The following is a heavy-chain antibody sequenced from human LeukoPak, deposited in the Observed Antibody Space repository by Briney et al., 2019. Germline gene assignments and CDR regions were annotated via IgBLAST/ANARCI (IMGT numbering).Heavy chain of an antibody. CDR2: IRSNFSGGRK. CDR3: ARDVRFRNNIDY. J-gene: IGHJ4*02. CDR1: GFTFDDYT. V-gene: IGHV3-49*04. Sequence: GGSLRLSCAASGFTFDDYTMSWVRQAPGKGLEWVALIRSNFSGGRKQYAAFVKGRFTISRDDSKGIVYLEMNSLKTEDTAVYYCARDVRFRNNIDYWGQGTLVTVSS. D-gene: IGHD1/OR15-1a*01.